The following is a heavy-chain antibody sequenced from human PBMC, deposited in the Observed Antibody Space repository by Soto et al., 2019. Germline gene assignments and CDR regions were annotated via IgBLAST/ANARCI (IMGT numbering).Heavy chain of an antibody. Sequence: PGGSLRLSCISSGFTFRTYTMNWVRQAPGKGLEWVSGIRGFSPYTFYAESVKGRFTISRDNAKNSVFLQMDSLRAEDTAVYYCARDRGYDAHDYYYNAMDVWGQGTTVTVS. J-gene: IGHJ6*02. CDR3: ARDRGYDAHDYYYNAMDV. D-gene: IGHD3-10*01. V-gene: IGHV3-21*01. CDR1: GFTFRTYT. CDR2: IRGFSPYT.